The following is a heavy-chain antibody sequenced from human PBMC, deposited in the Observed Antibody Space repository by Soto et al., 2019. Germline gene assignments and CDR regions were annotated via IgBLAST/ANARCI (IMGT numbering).Heavy chain of an antibody. J-gene: IGHJ4*02. CDR2: IIPIPDIT. CDR1: GGTFSTYI. CDR3: ARPFFEAASWGSDY. D-gene: IGHD6-25*01. V-gene: IGHV1-69*02. Sequence: QVQLVQSGAEVRKPGSSVKVSCKAPGGTFSTYIISWVRQAPGQGLEWMGRIIPIPDITNYAQKFQGRVTVTADRSTSTAYMELTSLKSEDTAVYYCARPFFEAASWGSDYWGQGTLVTVSS.